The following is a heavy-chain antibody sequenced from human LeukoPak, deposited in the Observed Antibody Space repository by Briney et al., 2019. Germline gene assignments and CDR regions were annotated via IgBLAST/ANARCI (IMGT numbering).Heavy chain of an antibody. CDR3: AKDVSWNWFDP. CDR2: ISYDGSNK. V-gene: IGHV3-30*18. J-gene: IGHJ5*02. Sequence: PGESLRLSCAASGFTFSTYAMHWVRQAPGKGLEWVAVISYDGSNKYYADSVKGRFTISRDNSKNTLYLQMNTLRAEDTAVYYCAKDVSWNWFDPWGQGTLVTVSS. CDR1: GFTFSTYA.